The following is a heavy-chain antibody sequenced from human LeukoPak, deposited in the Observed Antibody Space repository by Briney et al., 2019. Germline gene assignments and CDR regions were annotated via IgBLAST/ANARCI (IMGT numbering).Heavy chain of an antibody. V-gene: IGHV1-46*01. Sequence: ASVKVSCKASRYAFTSYYMHWVRQAPGQGLEWMGIINPSGGSTSYAQKFQGRVTMTRDMSTSTVYMELSSLRSEDTAVYYCARDSLYSGSYYYYYYMDVWGKGTTVTVSS. D-gene: IGHD1-26*01. CDR1: RYAFTSYY. J-gene: IGHJ6*03. CDR2: INPSGGST. CDR3: ARDSLYSGSYYYYYYMDV.